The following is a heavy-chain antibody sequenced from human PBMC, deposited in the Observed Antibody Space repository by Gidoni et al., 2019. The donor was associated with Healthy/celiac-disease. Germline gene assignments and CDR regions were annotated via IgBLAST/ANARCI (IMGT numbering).Heavy chain of an antibody. CDR3: AKDFRATMIVVVITARVEASHFDY. D-gene: IGHD3-22*01. Sequence: QVQLVESGGGVVQPGRSLRLSCAASGFPFSSYGMLWVRQAPGKGLGWVAVISYDGSNKYYADSVKGRFTISRDNSKNTLYLQMNSLRAEDTAVYYCAKDFRATMIVVVITARVEASHFDYWGQGTLVTVSS. CDR2: ISYDGSNK. V-gene: IGHV3-30*18. CDR1: GFPFSSYG. J-gene: IGHJ4*02.